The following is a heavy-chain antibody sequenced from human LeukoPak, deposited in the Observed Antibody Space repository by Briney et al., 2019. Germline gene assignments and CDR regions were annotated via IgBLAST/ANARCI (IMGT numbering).Heavy chain of an antibody. CDR3: ARRYCSGTNCYFFDY. J-gene: IGHJ4*02. CDR1: GGSISSGSHN. D-gene: IGHD2-15*01. CDR2: IHYLGST. V-gene: IGHV4-39*01. Sequence: SETLSLTCTVSGGSISSGSHNWVWIRQPPGKGLEWIGSIHYLGSTYYNPSLKTRVTISVDTSKNQFSLRLSSATAADRAVYYCARRYCSGTNCYFFDYWGQGTLVTVSS.